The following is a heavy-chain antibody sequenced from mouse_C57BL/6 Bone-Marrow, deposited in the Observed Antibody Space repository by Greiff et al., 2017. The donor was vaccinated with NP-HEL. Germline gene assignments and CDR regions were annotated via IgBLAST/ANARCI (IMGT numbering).Heavy chain of an antibody. D-gene: IGHD1-1*01. Sequence: QVQLQQPGAELVKPGASVKLSCKASGYTFTSYWMHWVKQRPGQGLEWIGMIHPNSGSTNYNEKFKSKATLTVDKSSSTAYMQLSSLTSEDSAVYYCARDAGLLLRFAYWGQGTLVTVSA. J-gene: IGHJ3*01. CDR3: ARDAGLLLRFAY. CDR2: IHPNSGST. CDR1: GYTFTSYW. V-gene: IGHV1-64*01.